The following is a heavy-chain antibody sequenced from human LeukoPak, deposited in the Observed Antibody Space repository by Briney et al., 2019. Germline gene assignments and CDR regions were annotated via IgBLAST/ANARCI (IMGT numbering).Heavy chain of an antibody. CDR3: AREGLGELTLDY. J-gene: IGHJ4*02. CDR1: GGTFSSYA. Sequence: ASVKVSCKASGGTFSSYAISWVRQAPGQGPEWMGWISTYNGDTNYAQKLQGRVTMTTDTSTNTAYMELRSLRSDDTAVYYCAREGLGELTLDYWGRGTLVTVSS. D-gene: IGHD3-16*01. V-gene: IGHV1-18*01. CDR2: ISTYNGDT.